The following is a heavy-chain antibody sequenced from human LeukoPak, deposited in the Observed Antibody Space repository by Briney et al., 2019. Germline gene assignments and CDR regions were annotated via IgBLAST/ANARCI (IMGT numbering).Heavy chain of an antibody. V-gene: IGHV3-48*03. J-gene: IGHJ4*02. Sequence: GGSLRLSCAASGFTFSSYEMNWVRQAPGKGLEWVSYISSSGSTIYYADSVKGRFTISRDNAKNSVDLQMNSLRAEDTAVYYCARDRSPLYYDSSGYDFGGQGTLVTVSS. CDR2: ISSSGSTI. CDR3: ARDRSPLYYDSSGYDF. D-gene: IGHD3-22*01. CDR1: GFTFSSYE.